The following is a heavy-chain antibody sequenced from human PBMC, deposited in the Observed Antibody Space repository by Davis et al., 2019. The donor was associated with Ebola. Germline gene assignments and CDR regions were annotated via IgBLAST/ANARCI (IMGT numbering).Heavy chain of an antibody. D-gene: IGHD2-8*02. Sequence: GSLRLSCAASGFTFSSYSMNWVRQAPGKGLEWVSSISSSSSYIYYADSVKGRFTISRDNAKNSLYLQMNSLRAEDTAVYYCAKGGGYCTGGVCYTLDYWGQGTLVTVSS. CDR1: GFTFSSYS. J-gene: IGHJ4*02. V-gene: IGHV3-21*01. CDR2: ISSSSSYI. CDR3: AKGGGYCTGGVCYTLDY.